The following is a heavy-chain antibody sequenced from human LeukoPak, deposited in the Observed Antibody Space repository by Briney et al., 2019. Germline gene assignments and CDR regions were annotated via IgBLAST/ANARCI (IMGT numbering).Heavy chain of an antibody. Sequence: GGSLRLSCAASGFTFSSYGIHWVRQAPGKGLEWVAVISYDGSSRNYADSVKGRFAISRDKAKNTLSLQMNSLRPEDTAVYYCASGGSYYDVDYWGQGTLVTVSS. V-gene: IGHV3-30*03. CDR1: GFTFSSYG. J-gene: IGHJ4*02. D-gene: IGHD1-26*01. CDR2: ISYDGSSR. CDR3: ASGGSYYDVDY.